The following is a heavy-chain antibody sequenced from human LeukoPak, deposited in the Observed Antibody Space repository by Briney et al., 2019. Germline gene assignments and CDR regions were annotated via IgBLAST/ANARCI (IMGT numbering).Heavy chain of an antibody. D-gene: IGHD3-22*01. J-gene: IGHJ4*02. Sequence: GGSLRLSCAVSGFTFSSYWMHWVRQAPGKGLVWVSRINSDGRRTTYAESVKGRFTISRDNAENTLYLQMNSLRAADTAVYYCARDVTYYYDSSGYYSDYWGQGTLVTVSS. CDR1: GFTFSSYW. CDR2: INSDGRRT. V-gene: IGHV3-74*01. CDR3: ARDVTYYYDSSGYYSDY.